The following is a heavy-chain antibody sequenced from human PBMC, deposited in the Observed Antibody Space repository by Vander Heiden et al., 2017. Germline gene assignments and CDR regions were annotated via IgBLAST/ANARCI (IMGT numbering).Heavy chain of an antibody. CDR3: AREFGSSSDY. V-gene: IGHV4-39*01. CDR1: GASISSTSYY. CDR2: IYYSGDT. D-gene: IGHD6-6*01. Sequence: QLQLQESGPGLVKPSETLSLTCTVSGASISSTSYYWGWLRQPPGKGLEWIGSIYYSGDTYYNPSLKSRVTISVDTPKNQFSLKVSSVTAADTAVYYCAREFGSSSDYWGQGTLVTVSS. J-gene: IGHJ4*02.